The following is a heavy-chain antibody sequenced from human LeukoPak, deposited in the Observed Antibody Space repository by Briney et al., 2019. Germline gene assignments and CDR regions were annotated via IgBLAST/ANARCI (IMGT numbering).Heavy chain of an antibody. CDR1: GFTFSSYD. V-gene: IGHV3-13*01. J-gene: IGHJ4*02. CDR3: ARGISPYSYDSSGYPFDY. Sequence: PGGSLRLSCAASGFTFSSYDMHWVRQATGKGLEWVSAIGTAGDTYYPGSVKGRFTISRENAKNSLYLQMNSLRAGDTAVYYRARGISPYSYDSSGYPFDYWGQGTLVTVSS. D-gene: IGHD3-22*01. CDR2: IGTAGDT.